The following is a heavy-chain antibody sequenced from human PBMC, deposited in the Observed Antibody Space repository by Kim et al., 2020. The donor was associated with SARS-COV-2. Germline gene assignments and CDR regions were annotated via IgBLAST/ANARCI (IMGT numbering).Heavy chain of an antibody. J-gene: IGHJ5*02. Sequence: KRRVTISVDTSKNQFSLKLSSVTAADTAVYYCARGLAPPWGQRARGWFDPWGQGTLVTVSS. D-gene: IGHD7-27*01. V-gene: IGHV4-34*01. CDR3: ARGLAPPWGQRARGWFDP.